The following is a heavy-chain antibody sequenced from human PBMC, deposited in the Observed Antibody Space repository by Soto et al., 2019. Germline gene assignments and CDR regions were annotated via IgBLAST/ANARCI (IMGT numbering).Heavy chain of an antibody. CDR2: ISGSSNNI. Sequence: GGSLRLSCAASGFTFSSNAMSWVRQAPGKGLEWVSYISGSSNNIYYADSVKGRFTISRDNAKNSLYLQMNSLKAEDTAVYYCAKDSSGCPDYWGQGTLVTVSS. CDR1: GFTFSSNA. D-gene: IGHD6-19*01. V-gene: IGHV3-48*01. J-gene: IGHJ4*02. CDR3: AKDSSGCPDY.